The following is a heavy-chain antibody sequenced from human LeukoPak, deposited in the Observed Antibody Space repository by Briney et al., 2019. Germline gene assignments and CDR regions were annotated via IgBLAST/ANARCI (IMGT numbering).Heavy chain of an antibody. CDR1: GYTFTSYG. J-gene: IGHJ4*02. Sequence: PGASVKVSCKASGYTFTSYGISWVRQAPGQGLEWMGWISTYNGDTNYAQKLQGRVTMTTDTSTSTAYMDLRSLRSDDTAVYYCARERSGWFFSNWGQGTLVTVSS. D-gene: IGHD6-19*01. CDR2: ISTYNGDT. CDR3: ARERSGWFFSN. V-gene: IGHV1-18*01.